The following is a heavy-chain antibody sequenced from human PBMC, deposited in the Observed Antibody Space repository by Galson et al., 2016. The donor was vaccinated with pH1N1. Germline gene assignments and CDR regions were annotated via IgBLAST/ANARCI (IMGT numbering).Heavy chain of an antibody. CDR2: IYYSGTT. J-gene: IGHJ4*02. V-gene: IGHV4-59*01. D-gene: IGHD2-8*02. CDR3: ARDPGGGGHFDY. Sequence: SETLSLTCAVSGGSINPFYWSWIRQPPGKGLEWIGNIYYSGTTNYNPSLKSRVTMSVATSKGQLSLNLTSVTAADTAIYYCARDPGGGGHFDYWGQGALVTVSS. CDR1: GGSINPFY.